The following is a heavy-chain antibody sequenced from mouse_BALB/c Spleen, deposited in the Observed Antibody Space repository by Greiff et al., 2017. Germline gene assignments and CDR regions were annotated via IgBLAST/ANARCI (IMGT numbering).Heavy chain of an antibody. Sequence: VQLQQSGAELVRPGVSVKISCKGSGYTFTDYAMHWVKQSDAKSLEWIGVISTYYGDASYNQKFKGKATMTVDKSSSTAYMELARLTSEDSAIYYCARKGGYGSSYWYFDVWGAGTTVTVSS. D-gene: IGHD1-1*01. CDR1: GYTFTDYA. CDR3: ARKGGYGSSYWYFDV. CDR2: ISTYYGDA. J-gene: IGHJ1*01. V-gene: IGHV1S137*01.